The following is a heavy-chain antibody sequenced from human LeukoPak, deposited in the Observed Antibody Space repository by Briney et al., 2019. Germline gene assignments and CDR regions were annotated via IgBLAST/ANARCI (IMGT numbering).Heavy chain of an antibody. CDR1: GFTFGDYA. J-gene: IGHJ4*02. Sequence: GGSLRLSCTASGFTFGDYAMSWVRQAPGKGREGGGFIRSKAYGGTTEYAASVKGRFTISRDDSKSIAYLQMNSLKTEDTAVYYCTRFEQLSDRDYWGQGTLVTVSS. D-gene: IGHD6-6*01. CDR3: TRFEQLSDRDY. V-gene: IGHV3-49*04. CDR2: IRSKAYGGTT.